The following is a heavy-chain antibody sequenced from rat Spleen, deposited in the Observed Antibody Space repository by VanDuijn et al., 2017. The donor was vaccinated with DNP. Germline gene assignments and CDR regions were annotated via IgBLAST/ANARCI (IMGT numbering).Heavy chain of an antibody. CDR2: IRDKAHNYAT. D-gene: IGHD1-9*01. CDR1: GFTFSDYW. J-gene: IGHJ2*01. Sequence: EVKLEESGGGLVQPGMSVKLSCTTSGFTFSDYWMEWVRQAPGMGLEWVAEIRDKAHNYATYYEESVKGRFTISRDDSKSIVYLQMNNIRSEDAGIYYCTRDYGYKSEIPYFDYWGQGVMVAVSS. CDR3: TRDYGYKSEIPYFDY. V-gene: IGHV6-21*01.